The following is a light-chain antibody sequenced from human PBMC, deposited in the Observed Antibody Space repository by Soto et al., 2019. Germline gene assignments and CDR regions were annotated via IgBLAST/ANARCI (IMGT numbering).Light chain of an antibody. J-gene: IGKJ1*01. CDR3: QQYNSYPT. Sequence: DIQITQSPSTLSASVGDRVTITCRASQSISSWLAWYQQKPGKAPKLLIYDASSLESGAPSRFSGSGSGTEFTLTISSLQPDDFATYYCQQYNSYPTFGQGTKVDIK. CDR1: QSISSW. CDR2: DAS. V-gene: IGKV1-5*01.